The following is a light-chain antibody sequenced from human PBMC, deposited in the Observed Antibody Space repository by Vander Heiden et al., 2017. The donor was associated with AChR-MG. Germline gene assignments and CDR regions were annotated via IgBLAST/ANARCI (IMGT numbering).Light chain of an antibody. J-gene: IGKJ3*01. CDR3: QQNDSTPPYT. V-gene: IGKV1-39*01. CDR2: AAS. CDR1: QSISSY. Sequence: DIQMTQSPSPLSASVGDRVTITCRASQSISSYLNWYQQKPGKAPKLLIYAASSLQSGVPSRFSGSGSGTDFTLTISSLQPEDFATYYCQQNDSTPPYTFGHGTKVDIK.